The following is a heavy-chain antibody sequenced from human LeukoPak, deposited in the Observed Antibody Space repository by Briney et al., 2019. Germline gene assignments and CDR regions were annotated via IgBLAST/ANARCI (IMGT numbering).Heavy chain of an antibody. Sequence: PSETLSLTCTVSGGSISSYYWNWIRQPPGKGLEWIARIYTSGSTNYNPSLKSRVTMSVDTSKNQFSLKLSSVTAADTAVYYCARDRVAREGFDYWGQGTLVTVSS. V-gene: IGHV4-4*07. CDR2: IYTSGST. CDR3: ARDRVAREGFDY. CDR1: GGSISSYY. J-gene: IGHJ4*02. D-gene: IGHD5-12*01.